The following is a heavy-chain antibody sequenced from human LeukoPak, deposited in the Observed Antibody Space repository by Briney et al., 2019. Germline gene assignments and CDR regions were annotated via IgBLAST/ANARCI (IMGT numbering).Heavy chain of an antibody. Sequence: GGALRLSCAASGVTFSSYWMSWVRQAPGKGLEGVANIKEDGGEKYYVDSVKGRFTISRDNAKDSLYLQMNTLRAEDTAVYYCARDGVRGYSSGLIPGDSWGQGTLVTVSS. D-gene: IGHD5-18*01. CDR3: ARDGVRGYSSGLIPGDS. CDR2: IKEDGGEK. J-gene: IGHJ5*01. CDR1: GVTFSSYW. V-gene: IGHV3-7*01.